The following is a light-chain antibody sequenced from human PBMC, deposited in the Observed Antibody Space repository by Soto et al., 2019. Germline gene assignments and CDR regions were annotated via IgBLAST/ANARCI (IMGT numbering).Light chain of an antibody. V-gene: IGLV2-8*01. Sequence: QSALTQPPSASGSPGQSVAISCTGTASDIGGYNFVSWYQQHPGKAPKLMIYEVNKRPSGVPDRFSGSKSGNTGSLTVSGLQAEDEADYYCSSHGGTRPYVFGTGTKVTVL. J-gene: IGLJ1*01. CDR3: SSHGGTRPYV. CDR1: ASDIGGYNF. CDR2: EVN.